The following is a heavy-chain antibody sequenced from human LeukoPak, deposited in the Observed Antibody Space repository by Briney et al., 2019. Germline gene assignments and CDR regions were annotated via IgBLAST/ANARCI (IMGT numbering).Heavy chain of an antibody. V-gene: IGHV3-15*01. J-gene: IGHJ4*02. D-gene: IGHD3-10*01. Sequence: GGSLRLSCAASGFIFRSNTMSWVRQAPGKGLEWVGRIKSKTDGGTTDYAAPVKGRFTISRDDSKNTLYLQMNSLKTEDTAVYYCTTLWFGELFSPLDYWGQGTLVTVSS. CDR2: IKSKTDGGTT. CDR3: TTLWFGELFSPLDY. CDR1: GFIFRSNT.